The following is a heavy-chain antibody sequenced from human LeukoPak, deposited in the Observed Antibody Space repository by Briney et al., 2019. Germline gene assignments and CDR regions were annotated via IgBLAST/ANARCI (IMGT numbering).Heavy chain of an antibody. CDR1: GYTFTNYW. CDR3: ARHEVGGDSSSGYEYYYYMDV. Sequence: GESLKISCKASGYTFTNYWIGWVRQMPEKGLEWMGIIYPDDSDTKYSPSFQGHVTISADESISTAYLQWSSLKASDTAIYYCARHEVGGDSSSGYEYYYYMDVWGKGTAVTVFS. V-gene: IGHV5-51*01. J-gene: IGHJ6*03. D-gene: IGHD3-3*01. CDR2: IYPDDSDT.